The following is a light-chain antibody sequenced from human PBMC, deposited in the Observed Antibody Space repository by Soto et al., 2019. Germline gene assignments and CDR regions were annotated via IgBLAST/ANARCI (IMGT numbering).Light chain of an antibody. CDR2: GAS. Sequence: DIQMTQSPSSLSASVGDRVTITCRARQDINIYLAWFQQKPGKAPKSLIFGASSLQSGVPTNFSGSGSGTDFTLTISSLQPEDSATYYCQQYITHPYTFGQWTKVDIK. J-gene: IGKJ2*01. CDR1: QDINIY. V-gene: IGKV1-16*02. CDR3: QQYITHPYT.